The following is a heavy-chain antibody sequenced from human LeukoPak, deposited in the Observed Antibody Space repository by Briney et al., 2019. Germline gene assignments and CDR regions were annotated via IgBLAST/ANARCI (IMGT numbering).Heavy chain of an antibody. J-gene: IGHJ4*02. D-gene: IGHD2-21*02. Sequence: PGGSLRLSCAASGFTFSSYAMSWVRQAPGKGLEWVSTISGSGGSTYYADSVKGRFTISRDNSKNTLYLQMNSLRAEDTAVYYCAKVVATAIRVGYDYWGQGTLVTVSS. CDR2: ISGSGGST. CDR3: AKVVATAIRVGYDY. V-gene: IGHV3-23*01. CDR1: GFTFSSYA.